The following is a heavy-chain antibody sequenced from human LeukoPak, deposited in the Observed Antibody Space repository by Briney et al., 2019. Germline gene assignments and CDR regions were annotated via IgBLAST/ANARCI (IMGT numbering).Heavy chain of an antibody. D-gene: IGHD2-21*02. CDR1: GGSISSYY. Sequence: SETLSLTCTVSGGSISSYYWSWIRQPPGKGLEWIGYIYYSGSTNYNPSLKSRVTISVDTSKNQFSLKLSSVTAADTAVYYCARLGGDEGAFDIWAKGQWSPSLQ. J-gene: IGHJ3*02. CDR3: ARLGGDEGAFDI. V-gene: IGHV4-59*08. CDR2: IYYSGST.